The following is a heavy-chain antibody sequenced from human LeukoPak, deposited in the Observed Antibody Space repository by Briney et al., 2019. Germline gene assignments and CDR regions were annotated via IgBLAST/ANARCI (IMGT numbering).Heavy chain of an antibody. V-gene: IGHV4-59*08. D-gene: IGHD6-13*01. CDR1: GGSISSYY. Sequence: SGTLSLTCTVSGGSISSYYWSWIRQPPGKGLEWIGYIYYSESTNYNPSLKSRVTISVDTSKNQFSLKLSSVTAADTAVYYCARSIAAANIFDYWGQGTLVTVSS. J-gene: IGHJ4*02. CDR2: IYYSEST. CDR3: ARSIAAANIFDY.